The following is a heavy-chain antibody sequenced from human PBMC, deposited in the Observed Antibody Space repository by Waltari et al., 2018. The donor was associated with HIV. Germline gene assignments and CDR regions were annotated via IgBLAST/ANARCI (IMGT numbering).Heavy chain of an antibody. CDR3: TRDIITMVRGVIISDAFDI. V-gene: IGHV3-49*02. J-gene: IGHJ3*02. D-gene: IGHD3-10*01. CDR2: IRSKAYGGTT. Sequence: KGLEWVGFIRSKAYGGTTEYAASVKGRFTISRDDSKSIAYLQMNSLKTEDTAVYYCTRDIITMVRGVIISDAFDIWGQGTMVTVSS.